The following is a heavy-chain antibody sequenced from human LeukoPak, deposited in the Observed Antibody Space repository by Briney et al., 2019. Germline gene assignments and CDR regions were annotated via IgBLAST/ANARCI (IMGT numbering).Heavy chain of an antibody. CDR2: INHSGST. CDR1: GGSFSGYY. CDR3: ASSYSSSDQKIDY. Sequence: SETLSLTCAVYGGSFSGYYWSWIRQPPGKGLEWIGEINHSGSTNYNPSLKSRVTISVDTSKNQFSLKVRSLTAADTAVYYCASSYSSSDQKIDYWGQGTLVTVSS. D-gene: IGHD3-22*01. V-gene: IGHV4-34*01. J-gene: IGHJ4*02.